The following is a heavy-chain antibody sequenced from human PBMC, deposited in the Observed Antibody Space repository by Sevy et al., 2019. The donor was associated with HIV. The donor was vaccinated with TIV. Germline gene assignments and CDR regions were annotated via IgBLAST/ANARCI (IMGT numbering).Heavy chain of an antibody. Sequence: GGSLRLSCAASGFTFSNFGMHWVRQAPGKGLEWVSFIQYDGSHKYYTDSVKGRLTISRDNSKNTLYLQMNSLRAEDTAVYYCVKEGGVTGTGGDCLGQGTMVTVSS. CDR2: IQYDGSHK. J-gene: IGHJ4*02. V-gene: IGHV3-30*02. CDR3: VKEGGVTGTGGDC. D-gene: IGHD1-1*01. CDR1: GFTFSNFG.